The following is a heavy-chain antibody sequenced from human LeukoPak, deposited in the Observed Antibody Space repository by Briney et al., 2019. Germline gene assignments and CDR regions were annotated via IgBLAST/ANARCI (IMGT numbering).Heavy chain of an antibody. CDR2: ISAYNGNT. Sequence: ASVKVSCKASGYTFTSYGICWVRQAPGQGLEWMGWISAYNGNTNYAQKLQGRVTMTTDTSTSTAYMELRSLRSDDTAVYYCARLYCSGGSCYYYYYMDVWGKGTTVTVSS. CDR1: GYTFTSYG. V-gene: IGHV1-18*01. D-gene: IGHD2-15*01. CDR3: ARLYCSGGSCYYYYYMDV. J-gene: IGHJ6*03.